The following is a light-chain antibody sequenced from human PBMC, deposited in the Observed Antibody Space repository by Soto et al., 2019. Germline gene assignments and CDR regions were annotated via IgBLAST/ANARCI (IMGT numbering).Light chain of an antibody. CDR3: TSYTTSRIWV. J-gene: IGLJ3*02. Sequence: QSVLTQPASVSGSPGQSITISCTGSSGDVGHYNYVSWYQQHPGKAPKLMIYEVSNRPLGVSNRFSGSKSGNTASLIISGLQAEDEADYYCTSYTTSRIWVFGGGTKLTVL. V-gene: IGLV2-14*01. CDR1: SGDVGHYNY. CDR2: EVS.